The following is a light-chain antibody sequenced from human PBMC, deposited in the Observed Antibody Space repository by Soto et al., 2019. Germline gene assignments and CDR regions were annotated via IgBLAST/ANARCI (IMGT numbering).Light chain of an antibody. CDR2: DAS. CDR1: QSVTDW. J-gene: IGKJ2*02. CDR3: QQYYRSCT. Sequence: DIQLTQSPSTLSASVGDRVTITCRASQSVTDWWAWYQQKPGKAPKLLIYDASSLQTGVPSRFSGSGSVTEFSLTISILQPDEFATYYCQQYYRSCTLGQWTKVDSK. V-gene: IGKV1-5*01.